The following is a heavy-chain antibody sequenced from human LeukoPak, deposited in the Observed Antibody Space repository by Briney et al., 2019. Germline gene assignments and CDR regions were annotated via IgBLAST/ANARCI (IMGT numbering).Heavy chain of an antibody. CDR1: GFTFSSYA. Sequence: GGSLRLSCAASGFTFSSYAMHWVRQAPGKGLEWVAVISYDGSNKYYADSVKGRFTISRDNSKNTLYLQMNSLRAEDTAVYYCARDSSLYSSGFDYWGQGTLVTVSS. CDR2: ISYDGSNK. CDR3: ARDSSLYSSGFDY. D-gene: IGHD6-19*01. J-gene: IGHJ4*02. V-gene: IGHV3-30-3*01.